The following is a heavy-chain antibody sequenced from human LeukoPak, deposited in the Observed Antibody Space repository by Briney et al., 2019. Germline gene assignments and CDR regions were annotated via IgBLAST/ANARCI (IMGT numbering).Heavy chain of an antibody. CDR3: AKGITVRGVISGFDY. Sequence: GGSLRLSCAASGFTFDDYAMHWVRQAPGKGLEWVSGISWNSGSIGYADSVNGRFTISRDNAKNSLYLQINSLRAENMDLHYCAKGITVRGVISGFDYWGQGTLVTVSS. V-gene: IGHV3-9*03. D-gene: IGHD3-10*01. J-gene: IGHJ4*02. CDR1: GFTFDDYA. CDR2: ISWNSGSI.